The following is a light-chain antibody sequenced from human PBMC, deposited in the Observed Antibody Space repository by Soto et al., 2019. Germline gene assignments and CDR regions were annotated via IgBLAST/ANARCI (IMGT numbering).Light chain of an antibody. CDR3: QQYNNWPTWT. J-gene: IGKJ1*01. Sequence: EIVLTQSPGTLSLSPGERATLSCRASQSVGSNYLAWYQQKPGQAPRLLIYAASSRASDIPDRFSGSGSGTEFTLTISSLQSEDFAVYYCQQYNNWPTWTFGQGTKVEIK. CDR1: QSVGSNY. V-gene: IGKV3-20*01. CDR2: AAS.